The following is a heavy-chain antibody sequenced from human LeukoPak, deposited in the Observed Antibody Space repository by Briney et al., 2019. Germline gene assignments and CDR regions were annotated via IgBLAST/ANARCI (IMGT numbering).Heavy chain of an antibody. CDR1: GGSISSYY. D-gene: IGHD2-21*02. CDR3: ARHMGYQGDLDYFDS. J-gene: IGHJ4*02. V-gene: IGHV4-59*08. Sequence: SETLSLTCTLSGGSISSYYWSCIRQPPGRSRECRGYIYYSGSTNYNPSLKSRVTILVDTSKNQFSLKLTSVTAADTALYYCARHMGYQGDLDYFDSWGQGTLVTVSS. CDR2: IYYSGST.